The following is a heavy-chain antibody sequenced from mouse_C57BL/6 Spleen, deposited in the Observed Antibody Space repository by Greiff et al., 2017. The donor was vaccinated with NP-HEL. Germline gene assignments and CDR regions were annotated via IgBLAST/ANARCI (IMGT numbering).Heavy chain of an antibody. CDR2: IDPSDSET. Sequence: QVQLQQPGAELVRPGSSVKLSCKASGYTFTSYWMHWVKQRPIQGLEWIGNIDPSDSETHYNQKFKDKATLTVDKSSSTAYMQLSSLTSEDSAVYYYARKGVVTTEYYFDYWGQGTTLTVSS. J-gene: IGHJ2*01. CDR1: GYTFTSYW. CDR3: ARKGVVTTEYYFDY. V-gene: IGHV1-52*01. D-gene: IGHD2-2*01.